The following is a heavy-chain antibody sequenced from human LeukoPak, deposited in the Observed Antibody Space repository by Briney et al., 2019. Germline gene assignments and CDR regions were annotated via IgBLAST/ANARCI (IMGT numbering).Heavy chain of an antibody. CDR2: INHSGST. J-gene: IGHJ4*02. CDR3: ARGRGIAARREADY. V-gene: IGHV4-34*01. Sequence: SETLSLTCAVYGGSFSGYYWSWIRQPPGKGLEWIGEINHSGSTNYNPSLKSRVTISVDTSKNQFSLKLSSVTAADTAVYYCARGRGIAARREADYWGQGTLVTVSS. CDR1: GGSFSGYY. D-gene: IGHD6-6*01.